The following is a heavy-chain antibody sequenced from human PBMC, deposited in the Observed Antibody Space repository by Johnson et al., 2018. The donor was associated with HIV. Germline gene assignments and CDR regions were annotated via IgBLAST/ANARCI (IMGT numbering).Heavy chain of an antibody. V-gene: IGHV3-66*01. J-gene: IGHJ3*02. CDR1: GFTVSSNY. CDR3: ARSQVAATSEGAFDI. CDR2: IYSGGST. Sequence: VQLVESGGGLVQPGGSLRLSCAASGFTVSSNYMSWVRQAPGKGLEWVSVIYSGGSTYYADSVTGRFTISRDNSKNTLYLQMNSLRAEDTAVYYCARSQVAATSEGAFDIWGQGTMVTVSS. D-gene: IGHD2-15*01.